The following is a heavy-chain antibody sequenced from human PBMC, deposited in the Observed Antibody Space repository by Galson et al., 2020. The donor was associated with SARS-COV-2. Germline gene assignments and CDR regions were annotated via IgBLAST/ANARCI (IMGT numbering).Heavy chain of an antibody. CDR3: AKTLVGNGGYMDV. D-gene: IGHD2-2*01. CDR2: IDSTGGFI. CDR1: GFIFSVYA. Sequence: GSGFIFSVYAMNWVRQAPGKGLEWVATIDSTGGFIYYQDSVQGRFTISRDNSKDTVFLQMNSLRAEDTAVYHCAKTLVGNGGYMDVWGKGTTVTISS. J-gene: IGHJ6*03. V-gene: IGHV3-23*01.